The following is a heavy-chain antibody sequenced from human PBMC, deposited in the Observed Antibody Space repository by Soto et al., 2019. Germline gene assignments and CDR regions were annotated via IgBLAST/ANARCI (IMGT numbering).Heavy chain of an antibody. Sequence: GGSLRISCAASGFTFSSYAMSWVRQAPGKGLEWVSAISGSGGSTYYADSVKGRFTISRDNSKNTLYLQMNSMRAEDTAVYYWAKTAASPGAFDIWGQGTMVTVSS. J-gene: IGHJ3*02. D-gene: IGHD2-15*01. V-gene: IGHV3-23*01. CDR2: ISGSGGST. CDR3: AKTAASPGAFDI. CDR1: GFTFSSYA.